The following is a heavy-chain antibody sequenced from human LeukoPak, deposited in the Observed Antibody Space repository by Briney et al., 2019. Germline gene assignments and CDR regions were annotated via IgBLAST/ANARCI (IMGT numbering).Heavy chain of an antibody. V-gene: IGHV1-69*13. Sequence: ASVKVSCKASGGTSSSYAISWVRQAPGQGLEWMGGIIPIFGTANYAQKFQGRVTITADESTSTAYMELSSLRSEDTAVYYCARATYYYDSSGYYHPTFDYWGQGTLVTVSS. D-gene: IGHD3-22*01. CDR2: IIPIFGTA. J-gene: IGHJ4*02. CDR3: ARATYYYDSSGYYHPTFDY. CDR1: GGTSSSYA.